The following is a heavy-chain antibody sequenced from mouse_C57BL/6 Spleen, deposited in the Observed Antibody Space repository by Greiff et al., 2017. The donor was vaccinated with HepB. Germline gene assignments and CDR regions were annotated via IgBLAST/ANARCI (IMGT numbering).Heavy chain of an antibody. D-gene: IGHD2-3*01. Sequence: VQLQQPGAELVKPGASVKLSCKASGYTFTSYWMQWVKQRPGQGLEWIGEIDPSDSYTNYNQKFKGKATLTVDTSSSTAYMQLSSLTSEDSAVYYCASRIIYDGYPYAMDYWGQGTSVTVSS. CDR2: IDPSDSYT. J-gene: IGHJ4*01. CDR3: ASRIIYDGYPYAMDY. CDR1: GYTFTSYW. V-gene: IGHV1-50*01.